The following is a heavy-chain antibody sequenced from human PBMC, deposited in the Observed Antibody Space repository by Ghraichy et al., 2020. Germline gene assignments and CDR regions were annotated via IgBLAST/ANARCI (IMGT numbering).Heavy chain of an antibody. J-gene: IGHJ6*02. Sequence: GESLRLSCVGSGFTFSDYNMNWVRQSPGKGLEWVSYITTSSRTIFYADSVKGRFAISRDNAQNSLYLQMNSLRDEDTAVYYCARASTVVRFYFYAGMDVWGQGTTVTVSS. V-gene: IGHV3-48*02. CDR3: ARASTVVRFYFYAGMDV. D-gene: IGHD4-23*01. CDR1: GFTFSDYN. CDR2: ITTSSRTI.